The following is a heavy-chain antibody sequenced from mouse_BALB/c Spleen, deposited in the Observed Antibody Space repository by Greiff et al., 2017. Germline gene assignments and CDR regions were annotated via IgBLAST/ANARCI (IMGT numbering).Heavy chain of an antibody. D-gene: IGHD1-1*01. CDR1: GFSLTSYG. V-gene: IGHV2-9*02. CDR2: IWAGGST. Sequence: VKLMESGPGLVAPSQSLSITCTVSGFSLTSYGVHWVRQPPGKGLEWLGVIWAGGSTNYNSALMSRLSISKDNSKSQVFLKMNSLQTDDTAMYYCARDGYYGSSYYFDYWGQGTTLTVSS. CDR3: ARDGYYGSSYYFDY. J-gene: IGHJ2*01.